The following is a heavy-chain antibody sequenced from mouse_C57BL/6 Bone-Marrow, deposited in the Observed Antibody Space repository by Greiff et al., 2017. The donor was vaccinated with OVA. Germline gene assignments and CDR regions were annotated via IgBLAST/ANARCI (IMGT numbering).Heavy chain of an antibody. Sequence: QVQLQQPGAELVKPGASVKLSCKASGYTFTSYWMHWVKQRPGRGLEWIGRIDPNSGGTKYNEKFKSKATLTVDKPSSTAYMQLSSLTSEDSAVYYCARLILDSSGYWYYFDYWGKGTTLTVSS. D-gene: IGHD3-2*02. CDR2: IDPNSGGT. J-gene: IGHJ2*01. CDR1: GYTFTSYW. V-gene: IGHV1-72*01. CDR3: ARLILDSSGYWYYFDY.